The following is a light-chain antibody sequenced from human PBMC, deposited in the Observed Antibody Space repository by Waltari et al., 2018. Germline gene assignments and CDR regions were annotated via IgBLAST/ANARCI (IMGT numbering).Light chain of an antibody. CDR3: MQALQPPWT. V-gene: IGKV2-28*01. J-gene: IGKJ1*01. CDR2: MVS. Sequence: DIEMTQSPLFLSVTPGEPASISCRSSQSLLHSNGYTFLDWSLQKPGPSPQLLIYMVSLRASRVSDRFSGSLSGTHFPFKISILEAEAVRLYFCMQALQPPWTFGQGPRVEI. CDR1: QSLLHSNGYTF.